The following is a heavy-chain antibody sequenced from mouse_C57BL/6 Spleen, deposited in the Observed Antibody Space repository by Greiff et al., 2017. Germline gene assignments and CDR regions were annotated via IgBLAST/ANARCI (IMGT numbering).Heavy chain of an antibody. D-gene: IGHD1-1*01. CDR3: ARFDGSSYVGYFAV. V-gene: IGHV1-18*01. Sequence: VQLQQSGPELVKPGASVKIPCKASGYTFTDYNMDWVKQSHGKSLEWIGDINPNNGGTIYNQKFKGKATLTVDKSSSTAYMELRSPTSEDTAVYYCARFDGSSYVGYFAVWGTGATVTVSS. CDR1: GYTFTDYN. J-gene: IGHJ1*03. CDR2: INPNNGGT.